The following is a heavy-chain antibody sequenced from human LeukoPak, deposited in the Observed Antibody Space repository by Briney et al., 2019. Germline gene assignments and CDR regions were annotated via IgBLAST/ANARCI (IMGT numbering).Heavy chain of an antibody. V-gene: IGHV4-30-4*08. D-gene: IGHD6-25*01. CDR1: GGSISSSSYY. CDR2: IYYTGST. Sequence: LSLTYTVSGGSISSSSYYWSWIRQPPGKGLEWIDYIYYTGSTYYNPSLKSRLTISVDTSKNQFSLKLSSVTAADTAVYYCARDNEGYRSVHNQNWFDPWGQGTLVTVSS. CDR3: ARDNEGYRSVHNQNWFDP. J-gene: IGHJ5*02.